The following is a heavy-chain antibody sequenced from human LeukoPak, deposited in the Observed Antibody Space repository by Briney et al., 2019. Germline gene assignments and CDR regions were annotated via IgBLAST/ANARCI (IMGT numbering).Heavy chain of an antibody. D-gene: IGHD6-6*01. V-gene: IGHV3-48*01. CDR3: ARVTGQAARPPNYYYYYYMDV. J-gene: IGHJ6*03. CDR1: GFTFSSYS. CDR2: ISSSSSTI. Sequence: PGGSLRLSCAASGFTFSSYSMNWVRQAPGKGLEWVSYISSSSSTIYYADSVKGRFTISRDNAKNSLYLQMNSLRAEDTAVYYCARVTGQAARPPNYYYYYYMDVWGKGTTVTVSS.